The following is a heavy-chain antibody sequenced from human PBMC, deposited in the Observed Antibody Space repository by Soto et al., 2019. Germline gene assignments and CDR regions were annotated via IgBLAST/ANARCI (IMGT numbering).Heavy chain of an antibody. V-gene: IGHV3-23*01. CDR2: ISGSGGST. J-gene: IGHJ4*02. D-gene: IGHD3-22*01. CDR3: AKSLTSSFITMIVVVIGSFDY. CDR1: GFTFSSYA. Sequence: GGSLRLSCAASGFTFSSYAMSWVRQAPGKGLEWVSAISGSGGSTYYADSVKGRFTISRDNSKNTLYLQMNSLRAEDTAVYYCAKSLTSSFITMIVVVIGSFDYWGQGTMVTVSS.